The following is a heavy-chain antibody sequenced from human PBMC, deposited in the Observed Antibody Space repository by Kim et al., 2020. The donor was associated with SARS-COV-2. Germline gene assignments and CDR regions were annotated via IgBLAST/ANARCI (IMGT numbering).Heavy chain of an antibody. CDR2: ISGSGGTT. D-gene: IGHD3-9*01. Sequence: GGSLRLSCAASGFTFYNYAMTWVRQAPGKGLEWVSTISGSGGTTYYADSVKGRFTISRDNSKNTLYLQMNSLRAEDTAVYYCAKSFVMGILTTYSYYFDYWGQGTLVAVSS. CDR3: AKSFVMGILTTYSYYFDY. CDR1: GFTFYNYA. V-gene: IGHV3-23*01. J-gene: IGHJ4*02.